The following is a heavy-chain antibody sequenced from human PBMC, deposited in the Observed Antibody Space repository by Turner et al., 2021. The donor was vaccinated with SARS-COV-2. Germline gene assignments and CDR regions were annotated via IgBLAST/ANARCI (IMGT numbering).Heavy chain of an antibody. Sequence: QVHLVQSGAEVKKPGASVKVSCKASGYTFTGYYMHWVRQAPGQGLEWRGWINPNSGDTNYAQKFQGRVTMTRDTSISTAYMELSRLRSDDTAVYYCARGTYYYDISAYRNDAFDIWGQGTMVTVSS. CDR3: ARGTYYYDISAYRNDAFDI. D-gene: IGHD3-22*01. V-gene: IGHV1-2*02. CDR2: INPNSGDT. CDR1: GYTFTGYY. J-gene: IGHJ3*02.